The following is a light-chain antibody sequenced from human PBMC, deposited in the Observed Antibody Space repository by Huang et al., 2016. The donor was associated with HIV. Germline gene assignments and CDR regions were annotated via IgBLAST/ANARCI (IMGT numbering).Light chain of an antibody. Sequence: EIVMTQSPATLSVSPGERATLSCRASQSVSNNLAWYQQKPGQVPRLLVYGASTRATGIPVRFSGSGSGTEFTLTISSLQSEDFAIYYCQQYNDWLKTFGQGTKVEIK. J-gene: IGKJ1*01. CDR3: QQYNDWLKT. CDR1: QSVSNN. CDR2: GAS. V-gene: IGKV3-15*01.